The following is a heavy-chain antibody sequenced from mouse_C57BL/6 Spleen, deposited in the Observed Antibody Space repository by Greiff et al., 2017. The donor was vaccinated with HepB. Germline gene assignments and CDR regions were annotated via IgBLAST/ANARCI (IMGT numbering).Heavy chain of an antibody. V-gene: IGHV1-81*01. CDR3: AREDITTVVAKGAMDY. Sequence: QVHVKQSGAELARPGASVKLSCKASGYTFTSYGISWVKQRTGQGLEWIGEIYPRSGNTYYNEKFKGKATLTADKSSSTAYMELRSLTSEDSAVYFCAREDITTVVAKGAMDYWGQGTSVTVSS. J-gene: IGHJ4*01. CDR1: GYTFTSYG. CDR2: IYPRSGNT. D-gene: IGHD1-1*01.